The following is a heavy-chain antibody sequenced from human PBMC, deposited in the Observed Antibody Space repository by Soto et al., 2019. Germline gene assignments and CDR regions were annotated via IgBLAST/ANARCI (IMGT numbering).Heavy chain of an antibody. CDR1: GGTFSSYT. Sequence: QVQLVQSGAEVKKPGSSVKVSCKASGGTFSSYTISWVRQAPGQGLEWMGRIIPILGIANYAQKFQGRVTITADKSTSTAYMELSSLRSEDTAVYYYANGDGDFYFDYWGQGTLVTVSS. J-gene: IGHJ4*02. CDR3: ANGDGDFYFDY. D-gene: IGHD4-17*01. V-gene: IGHV1-69*02. CDR2: IIPILGIA.